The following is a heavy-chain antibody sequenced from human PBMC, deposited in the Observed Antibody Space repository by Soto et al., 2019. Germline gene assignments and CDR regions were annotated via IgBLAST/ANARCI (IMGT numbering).Heavy chain of an antibody. CDR2: ISSSSSYI. Sequence: GGSLRLSCAASGFTFSSYSMNWVRQAPGKGLEWVSSISSSSSYIYYADSVKGRFTISRDNAKNSLYLQMNSLRAEDTAVYYCARALTTDYDFWSGYQLPPDYWGQGTLVTVSS. V-gene: IGHV3-21*01. CDR3: ARALTTDYDFWSGYQLPPDY. D-gene: IGHD3-3*01. J-gene: IGHJ4*02. CDR1: GFTFSSYS.